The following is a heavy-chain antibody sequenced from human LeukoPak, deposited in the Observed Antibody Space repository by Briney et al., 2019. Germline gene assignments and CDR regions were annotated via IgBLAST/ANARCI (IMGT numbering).Heavy chain of an antibody. CDR3: ARYRSSDYYFDY. V-gene: IGHV4-4*07. J-gene: IGHJ4*02. Sequence: SETLSLTCTVSGGSINSCYWSWIRQPAGKGLEGIGRIYTSGSTNYNPSLKSRVTMSVDTSKNPLSLKLTSVTAADTAVYYCARYRSSDYYFDYWGQGTLVTVSS. D-gene: IGHD2-2*01. CDR1: GGSINSCY. CDR2: IYTSGST.